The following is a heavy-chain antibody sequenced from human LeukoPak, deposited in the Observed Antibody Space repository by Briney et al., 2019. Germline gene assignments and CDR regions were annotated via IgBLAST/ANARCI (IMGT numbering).Heavy chain of an antibody. CDR1: GGSASKNTYH. V-gene: IGHV4-61*05. D-gene: IGHD6-19*01. Sequence: PSETLSLTCTVSGGSASKNTYHWGWVRQPPGRGLEWIAYIYYIGNTNYNPSLKSRATISIDTPKNQFSLTLPPVTGAGTAVYYCARFRSSGWYYFDSWGQGMPVSVSS. CDR2: IYYIGNT. J-gene: IGHJ4*02. CDR3: ARFRSSGWYYFDS.